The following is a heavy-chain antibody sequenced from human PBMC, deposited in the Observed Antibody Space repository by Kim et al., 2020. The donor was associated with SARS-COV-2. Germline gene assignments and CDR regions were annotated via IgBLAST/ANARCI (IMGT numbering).Heavy chain of an antibody. V-gene: IGHV5-51*01. CDR2: IYPGDSDP. CDR1: GYSFTSYW. CDR3: ARHSTPGYCSGGSCPCDY. Sequence: GESLKISCKGSGYSFTSYWIGWVRQMPGKGLEWMGIIYPGDSDPRYSPSFQGQVTISADKSISTAYLQWSSLKASDTAMYYCARHSTPGYCSGGSCPCDYWGQGTLVTVSS. J-gene: IGHJ4*02. D-gene: IGHD2-15*01.